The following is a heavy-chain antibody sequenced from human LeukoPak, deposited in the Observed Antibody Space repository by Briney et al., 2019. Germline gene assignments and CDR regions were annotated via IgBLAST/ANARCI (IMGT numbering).Heavy chain of an antibody. CDR2: INHSGST. CDR1: GGSFSGYY. D-gene: IGHD3-22*01. CDR3: AGLTYYYDSSGYWFGPIDY. V-gene: IGHV4-34*01. J-gene: IGHJ4*02. Sequence: SETLSLTCAVYGGSFSGYYWSWIRQPPGKGLEWIGEINHSGSTNYNPSLKSRVTISVDTSKNQFSLKLSSVTAADTAVYYCAGLTYYYDSSGYWFGPIDYWGQGTLVTVSS.